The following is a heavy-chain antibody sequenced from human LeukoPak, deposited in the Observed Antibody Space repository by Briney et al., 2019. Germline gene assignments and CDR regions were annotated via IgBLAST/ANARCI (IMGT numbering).Heavy chain of an antibody. CDR3: AHGHEVPAATRFDP. V-gene: IGHV2-5*01. CDR2: IYWNDDK. CDR1: GFSLSTSGVG. D-gene: IGHD2-2*01. Sequence: SGPTLVNPTQTLTLTCTFSGFSLSTSGVGVGWIRQPPGKALEWLALIYWNDDKRYSPSLKSRLTITKDTSKNQVVLTMTNMDPVDTATYYCAHGHEVPAATRFDPWGQGTLVTVSS. J-gene: IGHJ5*02.